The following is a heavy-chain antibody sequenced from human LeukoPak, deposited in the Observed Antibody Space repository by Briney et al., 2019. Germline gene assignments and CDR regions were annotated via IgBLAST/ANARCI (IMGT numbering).Heavy chain of an antibody. CDR3: ARVPSPGYCSGGSCYDYYYVDV. D-gene: IGHD2-15*01. CDR2: IIPIFGTA. V-gene: IGHV1-69*06. J-gene: IGHJ6*03. CDR1: GGTFSSYA. Sequence: ASVKVSCKASGGTFSSYAISWVRQAPGQGLEGMGGIIPIFGTANYAQKFQGGVTITADKSTSTAYMELCSLRSEDTAVYYCARVPSPGYCSGGSCYDYYYVDVWGKGTTVTVSS.